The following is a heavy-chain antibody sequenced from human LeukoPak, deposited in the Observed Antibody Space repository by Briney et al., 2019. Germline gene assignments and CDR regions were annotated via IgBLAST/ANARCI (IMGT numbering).Heavy chain of an antibody. J-gene: IGHJ5*02. CDR3: ARQPTGFPNWFDL. CDR2: ISGSGSNT. Sequence: GGSLRLSCAASGFTFSTFAMTWVRQAPGKGLEWVSAISGSGSNTYYADSVKSRFTISRDSSKNTLYLQMNSLRAEDTAVYYCARQPTGFPNWFDLWGQGAPVTVSS. CDR1: GFTFSTFA. D-gene: IGHD1-14*01. V-gene: IGHV3-23*01.